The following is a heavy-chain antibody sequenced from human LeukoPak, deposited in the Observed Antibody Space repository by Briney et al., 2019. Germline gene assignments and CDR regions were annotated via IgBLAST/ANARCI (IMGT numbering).Heavy chain of an antibody. D-gene: IGHD6-19*01. CDR3: ARDSAVPELFFDY. CDR1: GFTFSSYG. Sequence: GGSLRLSCVASGFTFSSYGMHWVRQAPGKGLEWVAFIRYDGSNKYYGDSVKGRFTISRDNAKNSLYLQMNSLRAEDTAVYYCARDSAVPELFFDYWGQGTLVTVSS. J-gene: IGHJ4*02. CDR2: IRYDGSNK. V-gene: IGHV3-30*02.